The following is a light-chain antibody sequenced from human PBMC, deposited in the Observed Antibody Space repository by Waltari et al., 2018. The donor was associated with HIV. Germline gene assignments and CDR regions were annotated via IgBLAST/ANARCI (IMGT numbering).Light chain of an antibody. CDR3: QQYGSSSDT. CDR2: GAS. J-gene: IGKJ4*01. CDR1: QSVSSNY. Sequence: EIVLTQSPGTLSLSPGERATLSCRASQSVSSNYLAWYQQKPGQAPRLLMYGASNRATGMSDRFSGSGSGTDFTLTISRLEPEDFAVYYCQQYGSSSDTFGGGTKVEIK. V-gene: IGKV3-20*01.